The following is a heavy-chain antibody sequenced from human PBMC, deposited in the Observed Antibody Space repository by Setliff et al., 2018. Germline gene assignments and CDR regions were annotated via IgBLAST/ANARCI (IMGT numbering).Heavy chain of an antibody. D-gene: IGHD3-10*01. Sequence: GASVKVSCKAPGGTFNTYGLSWVRQAPGQGLEWMGGIIPIIGEPNYAQKFQGRVTITADESTSTAYMELRSLKSEDTAVYYCAREALQRAGLYFFDIWGQGMLVTVSS. V-gene: IGHV1-69*13. J-gene: IGHJ4*02. CDR1: GGTFNTYG. CDR3: AREALQRAGLYFFDI. CDR2: IIPIIGEP.